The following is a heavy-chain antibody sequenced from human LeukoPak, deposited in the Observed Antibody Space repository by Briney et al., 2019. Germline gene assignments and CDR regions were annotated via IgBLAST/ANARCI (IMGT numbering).Heavy chain of an antibody. CDR2: IRYDGSNK. V-gene: IGHV3-30*02. Sequence: GGSLRLSCAASGFTFSSYGMHWVRQAPGKGLEWVAFIRYDGSNKYYADSVKGRFTISRDNSKNTLYLQMNSRRAEDTAVYYCAEQWLVPYYGMDVWGQGTTVTVSS. CDR3: AEQWLVPYYGMDV. CDR1: GFTFSSYG. D-gene: IGHD6-19*01. J-gene: IGHJ6*02.